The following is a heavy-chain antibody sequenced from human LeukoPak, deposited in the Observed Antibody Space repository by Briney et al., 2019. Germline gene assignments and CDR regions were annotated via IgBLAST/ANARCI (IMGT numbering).Heavy chain of an antibody. Sequence: GGSLRLSCAASGFTFSSYAMSWVRQAPGKGLEWVSAISGSGGSTYYADSVKGRFTISRDNSKNTLYLQMNSLRAVDTAVYYCAKDGYDYYYYYMDVWGKGTTVTVSS. V-gene: IGHV3-23*01. CDR3: AKDGYDYYYYYMDV. D-gene: IGHD1-1*01. CDR1: GFTFSSYA. J-gene: IGHJ6*03. CDR2: ISGSGGST.